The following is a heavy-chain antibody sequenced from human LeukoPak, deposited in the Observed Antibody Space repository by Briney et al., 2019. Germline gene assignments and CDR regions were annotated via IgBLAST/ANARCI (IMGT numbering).Heavy chain of an antibody. V-gene: IGHV3-23*01. Sequence: GGSLRHSCEASGFAFSFFAMSWLRQAPGKGLEWVSTINANSCTRSYAASVRGRFTISRDNSKNTLYLQLNTLRADDTAVYYCAKPISGGLAVTADWFAPWGQGTLVVVSS. D-gene: IGHD6-19*01. CDR2: INANSCTR. J-gene: IGHJ5*01. CDR1: GFAFSFFA. CDR3: AKPISGGLAVTADWFAP.